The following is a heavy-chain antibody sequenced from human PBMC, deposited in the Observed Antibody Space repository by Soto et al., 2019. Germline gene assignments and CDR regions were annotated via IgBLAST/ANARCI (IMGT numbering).Heavy chain of an antibody. J-gene: IGHJ4*02. CDR1: GYTFSSYA. CDR2: INAYNGNT. CDR3: ARDVGYGLIDY. D-gene: IGHD5-18*01. Sequence: QVQLVQSGAEVKKPGASVKVSCKASGYTFSSYAISWVRQAPGQGLEWMGWINAYNGNTNYAQKLQGRVTMTTDTSKRTAYMGLRSLRSDDTAVYYCARDVGYGLIDYWGQGTLVTVSS. V-gene: IGHV1-18*01.